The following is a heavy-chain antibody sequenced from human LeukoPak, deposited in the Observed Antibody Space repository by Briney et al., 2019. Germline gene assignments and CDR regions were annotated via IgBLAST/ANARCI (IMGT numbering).Heavy chain of an antibody. Sequence: ASVKVSCKASGGTFSSYAISWVRQAPGQGLEWMGGIIPIFGTANYAQKFQGRVTITADESTSTAYMELSSLRSEDTAVYYCARSRPAGGYYFDYWGQGTLVTVSS. CDR3: ARSRPAGGYYFDY. CDR2: IIPIFGTA. CDR1: GGTFSSYA. V-gene: IGHV1-69*01. J-gene: IGHJ4*02. D-gene: IGHD3-10*01.